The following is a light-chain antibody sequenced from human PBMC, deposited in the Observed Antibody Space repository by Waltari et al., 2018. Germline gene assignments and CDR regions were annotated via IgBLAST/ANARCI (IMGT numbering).Light chain of an antibody. CDR1: SSDVGGYNY. Sequence: QSALTQPASVSGSPGQSITISCTGTSSDVGGYNYVSWYQQHPGKAPKRMLYDVSNRPSGVSNRFSGSKSGNTASLTISGLQAEDEADYYCSSYTSSSTSVVFGGGTKLTVL. CDR2: DVS. J-gene: IGLJ2*01. CDR3: SSYTSSSTSVV. V-gene: IGLV2-14*03.